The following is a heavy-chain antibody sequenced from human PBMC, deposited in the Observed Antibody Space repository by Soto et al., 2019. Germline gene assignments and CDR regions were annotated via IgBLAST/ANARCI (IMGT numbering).Heavy chain of an antibody. D-gene: IGHD2-15*01. CDR3: ARDRRAASHPGDAFDI. J-gene: IGHJ3*02. Sequence: GGSLRLSCAASGFTFSDYYMSWIRQAPGKGLEWVSYISSSGSTIYYADSVKGRFTISRDNAKNSLYLQMNSLRAEDTAVYYCARDRRAASHPGDAFDIWGQGTMVTVSS. V-gene: IGHV3-11*01. CDR2: ISSSGSTI. CDR1: GFTFSDYY.